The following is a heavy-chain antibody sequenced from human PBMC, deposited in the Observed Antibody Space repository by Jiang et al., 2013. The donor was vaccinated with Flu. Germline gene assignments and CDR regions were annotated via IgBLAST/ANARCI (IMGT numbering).Heavy chain of an antibody. J-gene: IGHJ5*02. D-gene: IGHD3-3*01. CDR3: VRQIWREYLNWFDP. Sequence: GAEVKKPGASVKVSCKASGYTFSNYAIHWVRQVPGQSFEWVGWINVGNGNTRYAQNFHNRVTMTRDTAASTAHMELSSLTSEDTAVYYCVRQIWREYLNWFDPWGQGTLVTVSS. V-gene: IGHV1-3*01. CDR1: GYTFSNYA. CDR2: INVGNGNT.